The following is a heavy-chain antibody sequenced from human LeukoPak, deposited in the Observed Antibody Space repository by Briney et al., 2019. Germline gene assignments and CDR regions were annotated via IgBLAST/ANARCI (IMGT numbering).Heavy chain of an antibody. Sequence: GGTLTLSCAVSGFTFSTYSWSWLRQPPGKGLEWVRGICYSGGTTYYPDSMNRRSTISNANSKNTPFLQMTIMTAETTSYYYCANHAAAGNGQWGQGTLVTVSS. D-gene: IGHD6-13*01. CDR3: ANHAAAGNGQ. CDR1: GFTFSTYS. CDR2: ICYSGGTT. J-gene: IGHJ4*02. V-gene: IGHV3-23*01.